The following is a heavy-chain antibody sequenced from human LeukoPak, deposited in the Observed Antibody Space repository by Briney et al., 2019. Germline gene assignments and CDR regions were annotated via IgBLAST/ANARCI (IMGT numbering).Heavy chain of an antibody. CDR2: VNPNSGGT. D-gene: IGHD4-17*01. J-gene: IGHJ4*02. V-gene: IGHV1-2*02. CDR3: ASFPTTGSPFDY. CDR1: GYTFTGYY. Sequence: GASVKVSCTASGYTFTGYYMHWVRQAPGQGLEWMGWVNPNSGGTNYAQKFQGRVTMTRDTSISTAYMELSRLRSDDTAVYYCASFPTTGSPFDYWGQGTLVTVSS.